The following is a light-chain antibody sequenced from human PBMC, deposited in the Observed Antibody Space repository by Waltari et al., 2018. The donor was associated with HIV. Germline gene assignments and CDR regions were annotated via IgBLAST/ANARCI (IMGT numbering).Light chain of an antibody. Sequence: DIVMTQSPDSLAVSLGERATIRCTSSQSVFSSSSSKNYLAWYQQKQGKYPKVLIYGASTRESGVPDRFSGSGSGTDFAITISRMQAEDVAVYYCQQYYDSPYTFGQGTKLEIK. J-gene: IGKJ2*01. V-gene: IGKV4-1*01. CDR2: GAS. CDR1: QSVFSSSSSKNY. CDR3: QQYYDSPYT.